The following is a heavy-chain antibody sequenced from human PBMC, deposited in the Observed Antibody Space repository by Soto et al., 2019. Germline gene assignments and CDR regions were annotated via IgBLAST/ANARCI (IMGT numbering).Heavy chain of an antibody. CDR2: ISGNGGNT. Sequence: GGSLRLSCAASGFTFINYAMTWVRQAPGKGLEWVSVISGNGGNTYYADSVKGRFTISRDNSKNTLYLQMNSLRAEDTAVYYCASSSSTSPYYFDYWGQGTLVTVSS. D-gene: IGHD2-2*01. CDR1: GFTFINYA. CDR3: ASSSSTSPYYFDY. V-gene: IGHV3-23*01. J-gene: IGHJ4*02.